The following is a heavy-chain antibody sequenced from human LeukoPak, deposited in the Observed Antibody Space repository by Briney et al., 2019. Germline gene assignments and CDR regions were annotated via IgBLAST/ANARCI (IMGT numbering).Heavy chain of an antibody. D-gene: IGHD1-1*01. CDR2: IDYSGNT. J-gene: IGHJ5*02. Sequence: SETLSLTCTVSGDSISSTSYFWGWIRQPPGKGLEWTASIDYSGNTYYNPSLKSRITMSIDTSKNQFSLKLRSLTAADTAVYYCARDPQNWNGGRDWFDPWGQGTLVTVSS. CDR3: ARDPQNWNGGRDWFDP. V-gene: IGHV4-39*02. CDR1: GDSISSTSYF.